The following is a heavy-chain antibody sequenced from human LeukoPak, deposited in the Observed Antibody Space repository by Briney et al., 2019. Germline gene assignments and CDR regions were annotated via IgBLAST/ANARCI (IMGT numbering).Heavy chain of an antibody. V-gene: IGHV3-30*03. D-gene: IGHD1-26*01. J-gene: IGHJ4*02. CDR2: ISYDGSNK. CDR3: ARVSFASYYFDY. Sequence: GGSLRLSCAASGFTFSSYSMTWVRQAPGKGLEWVAVISYDGSNKYYADSVKGRFTISRDNSKNTLYLQMNSLRAEDTAVYYCARVSFASYYFDYWGQGTLVTVSS. CDR1: GFTFSSYS.